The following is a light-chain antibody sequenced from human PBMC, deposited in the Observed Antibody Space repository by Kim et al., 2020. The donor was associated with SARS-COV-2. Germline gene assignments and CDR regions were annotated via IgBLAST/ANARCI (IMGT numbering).Light chain of an antibody. CDR3: AAWDDSLNRWV. Sequence: QSVLTQPPSASGTPGQWVTISCSGSSSNFGSETVNWYQQLPGTAPKLLIYSDNQRPSGVPDRFSGSKSGTSASLAISGLQSEDEANYFCAAWDDSLNRWVFGGGTQLTVL. J-gene: IGLJ3*02. V-gene: IGLV1-44*01. CDR1: SSNFGSET. CDR2: SDN.